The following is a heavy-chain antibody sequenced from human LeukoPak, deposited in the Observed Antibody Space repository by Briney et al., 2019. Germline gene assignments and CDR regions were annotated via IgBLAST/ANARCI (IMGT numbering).Heavy chain of an antibody. CDR2: ITGIGLHT. CDR1: GFIFSTYG. J-gene: IGHJ5*02. D-gene: IGHD3-10*01. CDR3: AKAMRGPLT. V-gene: IGHV3-23*01. Sequence: GESLKISCEASGFIFSTYGMSWVRQAPGKGFEWVSSITGIGLHTYYADSVKGRFTISRDNSKNTVYLQMNSLQAEDTAVYYCAKAMRGPLTWGQGTLVTVSS.